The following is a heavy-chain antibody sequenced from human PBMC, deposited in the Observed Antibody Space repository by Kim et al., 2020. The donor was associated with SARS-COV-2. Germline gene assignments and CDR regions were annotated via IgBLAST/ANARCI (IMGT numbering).Heavy chain of an antibody. V-gene: IGHV3-23*01. CDR3: AKDMRITMVRGVTAPYGY. CDR1: GFTFSSYA. D-gene: IGHD3-10*01. CDR2: ISGSGGST. J-gene: IGHJ4*02. Sequence: GGSLRLSCAASGFTFSSYAMSWVRQAPGKGLEWVSAISGSGGSTYYADSVKGRFTISRDNSKNTLYLQMNSLRAEDTAVYYCAKDMRITMVRGVTAPYGYWGQGTLVTVSS.